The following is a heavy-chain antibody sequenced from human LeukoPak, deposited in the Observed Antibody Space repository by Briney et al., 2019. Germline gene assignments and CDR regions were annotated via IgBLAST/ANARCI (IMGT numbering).Heavy chain of an antibody. CDR2: IRYDGSDK. CDR1: GFTFSTYC. D-gene: IGHD2-15*01. J-gene: IGHJ5*02. CDR3: ARDRTYGCSGGSCYSWFDP. V-gene: IGHV3-30*02. Sequence: PGGSLRLSCAASGFTFSTYCMNWVRQAPGKGLVWVAFIRYDGSDKYYAESVKGRFTISRDNAKNSLYLQMNSLRAEDTAVYYCARDRTYGCSGGSCYSWFDPWGQGTLSPSPQ.